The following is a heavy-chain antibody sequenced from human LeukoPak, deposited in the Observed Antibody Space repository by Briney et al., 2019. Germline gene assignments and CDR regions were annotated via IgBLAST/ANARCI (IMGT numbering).Heavy chain of an antibody. J-gene: IGHJ4*02. CDR3: AREPRVGATAVDY. V-gene: IGHV5-51*01. CDR1: GYSFSTSW. CDR2: IYPGDSDT. Sequence: GESLKISCKGSGYSFSTSWIGWVRQMPGKGLEWMGIIYPGDSDTRYSPSFQGQVTISADKSISTAYLQWSSLKASDTAMYYCAREPRVGATAVDYWGQGTLVTVSS. D-gene: IGHD1-26*01.